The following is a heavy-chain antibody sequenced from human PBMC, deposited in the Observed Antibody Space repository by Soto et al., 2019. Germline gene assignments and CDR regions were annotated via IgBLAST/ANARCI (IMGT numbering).Heavy chain of an antibody. CDR2: IYYSGST. CDR3: ARRGGVATNAFDI. Sequence: SETLSLTCTVSGDSISSTRWWSWVRQSPGKGLEWIGNIYYSGSTYYNPSLKSRVTISVDTSKNQFSLKLSSVTAADTAVYNCARRGGVATNAFDIWGQGTMVT. CDR1: GDSISSTRW. V-gene: IGHV4-39*01. J-gene: IGHJ3*02. D-gene: IGHD5-12*01.